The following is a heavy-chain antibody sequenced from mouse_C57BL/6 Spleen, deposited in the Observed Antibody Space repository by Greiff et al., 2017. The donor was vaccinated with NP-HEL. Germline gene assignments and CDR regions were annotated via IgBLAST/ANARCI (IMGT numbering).Heavy chain of an antibody. J-gene: IGHJ1*03. CDR1: GFTFSSYA. D-gene: IGHD2-4*01. V-gene: IGHV5-9-1*02. Sequence: EVKVVESGEGLVKPGGSLKLSCAASGFTFSSYAMSWVRQTPEKRLEWVAYISSGGDYIYYADTVKGRFTISRDNARNTLYLQMSSLKSEDTAMYYCTRGGLRQWYFDVWGTGTTVTVSS. CDR2: ISSGGDYI. CDR3: TRGGLRQWYFDV.